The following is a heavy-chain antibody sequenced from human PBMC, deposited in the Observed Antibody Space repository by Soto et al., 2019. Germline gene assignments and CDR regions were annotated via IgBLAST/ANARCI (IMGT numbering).Heavy chain of an antibody. CDR1: GYTFTSYA. J-gene: IGHJ5*02. CDR3: ARDSSSSWVWFDP. V-gene: IGHV1-3*01. Sequence: ASVKVSGKASGYTFTSYAMHWVRQAPGQRLEWMGWINAGNGNTKYSQKFQGRVTITRDTSASTAYMELSSLRSEDTAVYYCARDSSSSWVWFDPWGQGTLVTVSS. D-gene: IGHD6-6*01. CDR2: INAGNGNT.